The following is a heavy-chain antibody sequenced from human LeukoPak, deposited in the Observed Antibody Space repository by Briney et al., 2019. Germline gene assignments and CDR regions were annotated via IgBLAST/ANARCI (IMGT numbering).Heavy chain of an antibody. CDR3: ARERVASSGYYPDAFDI. CDR1: GFTFSSYA. J-gene: IGHJ3*02. Sequence: GGSLRLSCAASGFTFSSYAMHWVRQAPGKGLEWVAVISYDGSNKYYADSVKGRFTISRDNSKNTLYLQMNSLGAEDTAVYYCARERVASSGYYPDAFDIWGQGTMVTVSS. V-gene: IGHV3-30*04. D-gene: IGHD3-22*01. CDR2: ISYDGSNK.